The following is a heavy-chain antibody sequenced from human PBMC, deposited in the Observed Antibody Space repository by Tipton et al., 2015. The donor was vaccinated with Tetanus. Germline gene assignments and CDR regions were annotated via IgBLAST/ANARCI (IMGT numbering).Heavy chain of an antibody. CDR2: VDDSGST. Sequence: TLSLTCAVYGGSLSRYYWTWIRQPPGKGLEWIGEVDDSGSTNYSPSLKSQVTISLDTSKNEFSLTLSSGTAADAAVYYCARGTGLYTSTYHRHWLDPWGQGTLLTVSS. D-gene: IGHD6-13*01. CDR1: GGSLSRYY. J-gene: IGHJ5*02. V-gene: IGHV4-34*01. CDR3: ARGTGLYTSTYHRHWLDP.